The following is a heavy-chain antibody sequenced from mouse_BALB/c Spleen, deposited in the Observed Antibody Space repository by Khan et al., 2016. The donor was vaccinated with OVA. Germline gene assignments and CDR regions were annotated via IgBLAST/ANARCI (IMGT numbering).Heavy chain of an antibody. Sequence: VQLQQPGAELVKPGASVKLSCTASGFNIKDTYMHWVKQRPEQGLEWIGRIDPAIGDTKYDPKFQGKATLTADTSSITAYLQLSSLTSEDTAVYYCASPSWFVYWGQGTLVTVS. J-gene: IGHJ3*01. CDR2: IDPAIGDT. CDR3: ASPSWFVY. V-gene: IGHV14-3*02. CDR1: GFNIKDTY.